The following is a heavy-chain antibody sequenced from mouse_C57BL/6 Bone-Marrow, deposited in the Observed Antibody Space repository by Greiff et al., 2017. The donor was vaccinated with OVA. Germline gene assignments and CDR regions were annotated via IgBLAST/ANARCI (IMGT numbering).Heavy chain of an antibody. D-gene: IGHD1-1*01. V-gene: IGHV1-50*01. CDR1: GYTFTSYW. J-gene: IGHJ3*01. CDR2: IDPSDSYT. CDR3: GSRNYYGSSSWFAY. Sequence: VQLQQPGAELVKPGASVKLSCKASGYTFTSYWMQWVKQRPGQGLEWIGEIDPSDSYTNYNQKFKGKATLTVDKSSSTAYMQLSSKADEDSAVYYCGSRNYYGSSSWFAYWGKGTLVTVSA.